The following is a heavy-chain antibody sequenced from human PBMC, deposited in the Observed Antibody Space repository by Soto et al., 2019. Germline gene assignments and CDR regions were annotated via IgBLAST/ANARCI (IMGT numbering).Heavy chain of an antibody. D-gene: IGHD2-2*01. V-gene: IGHV1-69*02. CDR3: ARPYCSSTSCYWNNWFDP. Sequence: QVQLVQSGAEVKKPGSSVKVSCKASGGTFSSYTISWVRQAPGQGLEWMGRIIPILGIANYAQKFQGRVTITADKSTSTXYMELSSLRSEDTAVYYCARPYCSSTSCYWNNWFDPWGQGTLVTVSS. CDR2: IIPILGIA. J-gene: IGHJ5*02. CDR1: GGTFSSYT.